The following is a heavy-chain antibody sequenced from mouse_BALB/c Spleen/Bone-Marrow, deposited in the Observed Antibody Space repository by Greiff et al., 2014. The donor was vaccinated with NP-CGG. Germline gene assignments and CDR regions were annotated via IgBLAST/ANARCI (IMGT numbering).Heavy chain of an antibody. CDR2: ILPGSGTT. J-gene: IGHJ3*01. D-gene: IGHD2-3*01. CDR1: GYTFSSYW. Sequence: VQLQQSGAELMKPGASVKVSCKATGYTFSSYWIEWVNQRPGHGLEWIGEILPGSGTTHYNEKFKDKATFTADTSSNTAYMQLSSLTSEDSAVYYCARGGYDTSIFAYWGQGTLVTVSA. CDR3: ARGGYDTSIFAY. V-gene: IGHV1-9*01.